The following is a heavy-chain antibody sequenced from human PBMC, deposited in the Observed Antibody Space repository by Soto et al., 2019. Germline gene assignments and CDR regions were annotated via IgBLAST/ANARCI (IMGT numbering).Heavy chain of an antibody. CDR3: ARVLFGRGNWFDP. CDR2: IYYSGST. Sequence: QVQLQESGPGLVKPSETLSLTCTVSGGSISSYYWSWIRQPPGKGLEWIGYIYYSGSTNYNPSLKSRVTIQLDTAKDQFSLKLSSVTAADTAVYYCARVLFGRGNWFDPWGQGPLVTVSS. D-gene: IGHD3-3*01. J-gene: IGHJ5*02. V-gene: IGHV4-59*01. CDR1: GGSISSYY.